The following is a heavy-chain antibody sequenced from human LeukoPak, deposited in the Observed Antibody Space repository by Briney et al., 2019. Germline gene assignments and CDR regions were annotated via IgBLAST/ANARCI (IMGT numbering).Heavy chain of an antibody. J-gene: IGHJ4*02. CDR1: GYAFTFCN. V-gene: IGHV1-2*02. CDR3: ARDFSVFACADCYPSY. Sequence: GASVKLSFTASGYAFTFCNAHWVRDAPGQGLEWMGWINPNSGGTNYAQKFQGRVTMTRDTSISTAYMELSRLRSDDTAVYYCARDFSVFACADCYPSYWGQGTLVTVSS. D-gene: IGHD2-21*01. CDR2: INPNSGGT.